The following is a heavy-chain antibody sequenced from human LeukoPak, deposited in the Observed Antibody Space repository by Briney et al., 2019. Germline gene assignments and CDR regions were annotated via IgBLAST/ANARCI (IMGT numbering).Heavy chain of an antibody. CDR3: ARDRPPRCTNGVCYEYSEREFDY. Sequence: ASVKVSCKASGYTFASYAMHWVRQAPGQMLEWRGWINPGNDNTKYSQKFQGRVTITRDTSASTAYMELSSLRSEDTAVYYCARDRPPRCTNGVCYEYSEREFDYWGQGTLVTVSS. J-gene: IGHJ4*02. V-gene: IGHV1-3*01. CDR2: INPGNDNT. D-gene: IGHD2-8*01. CDR1: GYTFASYA.